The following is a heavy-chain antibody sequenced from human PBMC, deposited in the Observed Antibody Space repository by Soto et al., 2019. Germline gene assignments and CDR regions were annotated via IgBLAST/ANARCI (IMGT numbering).Heavy chain of an antibody. CDR1: GFTFSSYA. CDR2: ISYDGSNK. Sequence: GGSLRLSCAASGFTFSSYAMHWVRQAPGKGLEWVAVISYDGSNKYYADPVKGRFTISRDNSKNTLYLQMNSLRAEDTAVYYCARDSGYDHYYGMDVWGQGTTVTVSS. J-gene: IGHJ6*02. D-gene: IGHD5-12*01. V-gene: IGHV3-30-3*01. CDR3: ARDSGYDHYYGMDV.